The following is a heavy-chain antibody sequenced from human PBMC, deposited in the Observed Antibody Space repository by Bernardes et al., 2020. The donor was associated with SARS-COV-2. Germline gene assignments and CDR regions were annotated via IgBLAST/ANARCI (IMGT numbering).Heavy chain of an antibody. Sequence: GGSLRLSCAASGFTFSSHGMHWVRQAPGKGLEWVAVISYDGNNQYYADSVKGRFSISRDNSKNTLHLQMSSLRAEDTAVYYCAKDQGSGYVNWGQGTLVTVSS. CDR2: ISYDGNNQ. J-gene: IGHJ4*02. V-gene: IGHV3-30*18. CDR1: GFTFSSHG. D-gene: IGHD6-19*01. CDR3: AKDQGSGYVN.